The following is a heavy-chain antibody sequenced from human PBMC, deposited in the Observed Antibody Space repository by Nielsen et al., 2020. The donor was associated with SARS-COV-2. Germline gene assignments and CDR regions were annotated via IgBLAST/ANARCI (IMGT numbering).Heavy chain of an antibody. CDR1: GFTFSSYG. J-gene: IGHJ4*02. CDR2: IWYDGSNK. V-gene: IGHV3-30*02. CDR3: AKPSSGSYWGYFEY. D-gene: IGHD1-26*01. Sequence: GESLKISCAASGFTFSSYGMHWVRQAPGKGLEWVAVIWYDGSNKYYADSVKGRFTISRDNSKNTLYLQMNSLRAEDTAVYYCAKPSSGSYWGYFEYWGQGTLVTVSS.